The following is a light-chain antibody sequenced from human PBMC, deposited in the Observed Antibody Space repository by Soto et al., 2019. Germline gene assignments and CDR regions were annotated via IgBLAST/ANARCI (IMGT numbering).Light chain of an antibody. V-gene: IGKV3-15*01. CDR1: KTVSSN. J-gene: IGKJ4*01. CDR3: QQYKAWPLT. CDR2: DIS. Sequence: EIVMTQSPATLSMSPGEGATLSCRASKTVSSNLAWYQQKPGQAPRLLIYDISKRATGVPARFSGSGSGTEFTLTISSLQSEDSAVYHCQQYKAWPLTFGGGTKVEIK.